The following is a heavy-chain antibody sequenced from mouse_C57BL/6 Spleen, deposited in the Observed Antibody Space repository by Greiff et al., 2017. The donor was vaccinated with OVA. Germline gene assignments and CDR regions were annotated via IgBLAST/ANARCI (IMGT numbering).Heavy chain of an antibody. Sequence: QVQLQQSGAELVRPGTSVKVSCKASGYAFTNYLIEWVKQRPGQGLEWIGVINPGSGGTNYNEKFKGKATLTADKSSSTAYMQLSSLTSEDSAVYVCARRTTVVATNAYWGQGTLVTVSA. D-gene: IGHD1-1*01. V-gene: IGHV1-54*01. CDR1: GYAFTNYL. J-gene: IGHJ3*01. CDR2: INPGSGGT. CDR3: ARRTTVVATNAY.